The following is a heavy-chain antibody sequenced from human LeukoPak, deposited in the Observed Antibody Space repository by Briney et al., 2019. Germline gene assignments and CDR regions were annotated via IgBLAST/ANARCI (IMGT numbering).Heavy chain of an antibody. V-gene: IGHV3-23*01. CDR1: GVTFSNDA. CDR3: SRDTSAFLTGYYYMDV. D-gene: IGHD3-3*02. CDR2: ISGRGDNT. J-gene: IGHJ6*03. Sequence: GGSLRLSCAASGVTFSNDAVSWVRQAPGKGLEWVSAISGRGDNTYYADSVRGRFTISSDKSKNTLYLQLNRLRSEAPAVFSGSRDTSAFLTGYYYMDVRGEGKTVTASS.